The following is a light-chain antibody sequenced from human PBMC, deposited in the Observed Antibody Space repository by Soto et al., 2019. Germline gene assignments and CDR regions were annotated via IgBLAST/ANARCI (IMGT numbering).Light chain of an antibody. CDR3: QQANSIPLW. CDR2: AAS. V-gene: IGKV1-12*01. Sequence: DIQMTPSPYSVSASVGDRVTITCRPSQGISSWLAGYQQKPGKAPKLLIYAASSLQSGVPSSFTGRGSGTDFTLTISSLQPEDLATYYWQQANSIPLWFGGGTKVEIK. J-gene: IGKJ4*02. CDR1: QGISSW.